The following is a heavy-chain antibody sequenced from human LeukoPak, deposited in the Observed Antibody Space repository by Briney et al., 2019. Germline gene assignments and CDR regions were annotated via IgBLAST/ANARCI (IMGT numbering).Heavy chain of an antibody. Sequence: ASVKVSCTASGYTFTNYGISWVRQAPGQGLEWMGWISANNGNTNYAQMLQGRVTVTTDTSTSTAYMELGSLRFDDTAVYYCAREVSYYIDKGYYYGMDVWGQGTTVTVSS. V-gene: IGHV1-18*01. CDR1: GYTFTNYG. J-gene: IGHJ6*02. D-gene: IGHD3-10*01. CDR2: ISANNGNT. CDR3: AREVSYYIDKGYYYGMDV.